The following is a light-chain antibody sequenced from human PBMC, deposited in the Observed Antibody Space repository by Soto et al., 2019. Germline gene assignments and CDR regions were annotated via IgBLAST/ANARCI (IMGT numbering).Light chain of an antibody. CDR1: QSINGW. Sequence: DIQMTQSPSTLSASVGDRVTITCRASQSINGWLAWYQQKPGKAPKLLIHKASSLESGVPARFSGSGSGTEFTLTISRLQPDDFATYYCQQYNTYSGTFGQGTNVEIK. V-gene: IGKV1-5*03. CDR2: KAS. J-gene: IGKJ1*01. CDR3: QQYNTYSGT.